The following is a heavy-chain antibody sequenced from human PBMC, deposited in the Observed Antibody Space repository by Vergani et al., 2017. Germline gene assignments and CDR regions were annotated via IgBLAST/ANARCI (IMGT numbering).Heavy chain of an antibody. D-gene: IGHD2-2*01. CDR2: INPSGGST. CDR1: GYTFTSYY. Sequence: QVQLVQSGAEVKKPGASVKVSCKASGYTFTSYYMHWVRQAPGQGLEWMGIINPSGGSTSYAQKFQGRVTMTRDTSTSTVYMELSSLRSEDTAVYYCARDSYTASHQLPLDYWGQGTLVTVSS. J-gene: IGHJ4*02. CDR3: ARDSYTASHQLPLDY. V-gene: IGHV1-46*01.